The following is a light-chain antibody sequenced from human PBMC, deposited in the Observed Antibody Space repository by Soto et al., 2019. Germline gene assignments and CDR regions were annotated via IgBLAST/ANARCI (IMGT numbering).Light chain of an antibody. Sequence: ETVFTQSPATLSLYPGERGTLSFRASQTIDNTLAWSQRKPGQAPRLLIYDVYTRATGVPARFSGSASGTDFTLTIRSLEPGDSAVYYCQPRHMWPITFGQGTRLDI. CDR2: DVY. J-gene: IGKJ5*01. CDR3: QPRHMWPIT. CDR1: QTIDNT. V-gene: IGKV3-11*01.